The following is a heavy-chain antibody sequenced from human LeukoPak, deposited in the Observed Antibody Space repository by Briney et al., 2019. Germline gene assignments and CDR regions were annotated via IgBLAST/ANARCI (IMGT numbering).Heavy chain of an antibody. CDR3: ARGGTAHWYSSSWYEDTY. CDR1: GFTFSSYS. D-gene: IGHD6-13*01. CDR2: ISSSSSYI. Sequence: GGSLRLSCAASGFTFSSYSMNWVRQAPGKGLEWVSSISSSSSYIYYADSVKGRFTISRDNAKNSLYLQMNSLRAEDTAVYYCARGGTAHWYSSSWYEDTYWGQGTLVTVSS. V-gene: IGHV3-21*01. J-gene: IGHJ4*02.